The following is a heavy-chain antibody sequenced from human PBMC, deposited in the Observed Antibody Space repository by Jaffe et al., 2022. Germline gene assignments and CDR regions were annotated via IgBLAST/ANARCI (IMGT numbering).Heavy chain of an antibody. Sequence: QITLKESGPTLVKPTQTLTLTCTFSGFSLSTSGVGVGWIRQPPGKALEWLALIYWNDDKRYSPSLKSRLTITKDTSKNQVVLTMTNMDPVDTATYYCAHIRFRELFESSIREGKLYYFDYWGQGTLVTVSS. CDR3: AHIRFRELFESSIREGKLYYFDY. V-gene: IGHV2-5*01. J-gene: IGHJ4*02. CDR1: GFSLSTSGVG. CDR2: IYWNDDK. D-gene: IGHD3-10*01.